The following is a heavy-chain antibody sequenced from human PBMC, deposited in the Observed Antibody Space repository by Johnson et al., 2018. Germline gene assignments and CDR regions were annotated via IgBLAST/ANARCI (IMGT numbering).Heavy chain of an antibody. J-gene: IGHJ1*01. Sequence: VQLVQSGGGLVQPGGSLRLPCAASGFTFSRYWMSWVRQAPGKGLEWVANIKQDGSEKYYVDSVKGRFTISRDNAKNSLYLQMNSLRAEDTAVYYCARPKNYGDYSEYFQHWGQGTLVTVSS. CDR1: GFTFSRYW. V-gene: IGHV3-7*03. D-gene: IGHD4-17*01. CDR2: IKQDGSEK. CDR3: ARPKNYGDYSEYFQH.